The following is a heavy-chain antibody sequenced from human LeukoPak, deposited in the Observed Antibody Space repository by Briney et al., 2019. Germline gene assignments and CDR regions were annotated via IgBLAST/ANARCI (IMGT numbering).Heavy chain of an antibody. V-gene: IGHV3-48*04. CDR2: ISSSSSTI. J-gene: IGHJ4*02. CDR1: GFTFSSXS. Sequence: GGSLXLSCAASGFTFSSXSMNWVRXAPGKGLEGVSYISSSSSTIYYADSVKGRFTISRDNAKNSLYLQMNSLRAEDTAVYYCARDAPAQTFDYWGQGTLVTVSS. CDR3: ARDAPAQTFDY.